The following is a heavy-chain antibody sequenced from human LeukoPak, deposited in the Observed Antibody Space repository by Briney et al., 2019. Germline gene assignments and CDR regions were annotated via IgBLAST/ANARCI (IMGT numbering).Heavy chain of an antibody. CDR2: IYTSGST. CDR3: ARDSRSYYDFWSGYYGFGYYYMDV. V-gene: IGHV4-4*07. CDR1: GGSISSYY. D-gene: IGHD3-3*01. Sequence: PSETLSLTCTVSGGSISSYYWSWIRQPAGKGLEWIGRIYTSGSTNYNPSLKSRVTMSVDTSKSQFSLKLSSVTAADTAVYYCARDSRSYYDFWSGYYGFGYYYMDVWGKGTTVTVSS. J-gene: IGHJ6*03.